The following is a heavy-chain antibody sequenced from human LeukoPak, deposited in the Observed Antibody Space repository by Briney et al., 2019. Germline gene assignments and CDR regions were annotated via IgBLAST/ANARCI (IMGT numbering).Heavy chain of an antibody. CDR3: AKDLTTVTTQYIDY. CDR1: GFTFSSYA. J-gene: IGHJ4*02. V-gene: IGHV3-23*01. D-gene: IGHD4-17*01. Sequence: GGSLRLSCAASGFTFSSYAMSWVRQAPGKGLEWVSAISGSGGGTYYADSVKGRFTISRDNSKNTLYLQMNSLRAEDTAVYYCAKDLTTVTTQYIDYWGQGTLVTVSS. CDR2: ISGSGGGT.